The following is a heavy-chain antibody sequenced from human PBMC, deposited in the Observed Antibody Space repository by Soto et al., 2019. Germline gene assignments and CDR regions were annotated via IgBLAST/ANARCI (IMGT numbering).Heavy chain of an antibody. Sequence: SETLSLTCTVSGGSVSSGGYYWSWKRQHPGKGLEWIGYIYYSGSTNYNPSLKSRVTISVDTSKNQFSLKLSSVTAADTAVYYCAREGITMVREYNWFDPWGQGTLVTVSS. CDR1: GGSVSSGGYY. D-gene: IGHD3-10*01. CDR3: AREGITMVREYNWFDP. V-gene: IGHV4-61*08. J-gene: IGHJ5*02. CDR2: IYYSGST.